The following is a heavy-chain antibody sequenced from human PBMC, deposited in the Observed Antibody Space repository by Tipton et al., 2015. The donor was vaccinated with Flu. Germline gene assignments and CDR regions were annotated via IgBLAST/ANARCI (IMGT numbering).Heavy chain of an antibody. CDR2: ISPSGDT. CDR1: GFTFSSYD. D-gene: IGHD6-13*01. J-gene: IGHJ6*02. CDR3: TRGPLPDSNWYNGLDV. Sequence: GSLRLSCEASGFTFSSYDMHWVRQVSGKGLEWVSAISPSGDTHYPGSVKGRFTISRENARNSLYLQMNGLRAGDTAVYYCTRGPLPDSNWYNGLDVWGQGTTVTVFS. V-gene: IGHV3-13*01.